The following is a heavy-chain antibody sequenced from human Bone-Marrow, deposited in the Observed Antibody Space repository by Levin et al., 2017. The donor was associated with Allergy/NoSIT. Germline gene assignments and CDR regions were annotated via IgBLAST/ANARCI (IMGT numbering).Heavy chain of an antibody. Sequence: PSETLSLTCSVSGDSVTRTSSYWGWIRQPPGKGLEWIGSIHYSGSTYYNPSLKSRVTVSVDTSKNQFSLRLTSVTAADTAVYYCVRLNYTDSLNFHGMDVWGQGTTVTVSS. D-gene: IGHD4-17*01. J-gene: IGHJ6*02. CDR2: IHYSGST. CDR1: GDSVTRTSSY. V-gene: IGHV4-39*01. CDR3: VRLNYTDSLNFHGMDV.